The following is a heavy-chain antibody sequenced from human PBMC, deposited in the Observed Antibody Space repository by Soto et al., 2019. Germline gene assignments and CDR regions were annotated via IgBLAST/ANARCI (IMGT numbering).Heavy chain of an antibody. J-gene: IGHJ5*02. CDR3: AREPVGWFDP. V-gene: IGHV1-8*01. CDR1: GYAFTSYD. CDR2: MNPNSGNT. D-gene: IGHD1-26*01. Sequence: QVQLVQSGAEVKRPGASVNVSCKASGYAFTSYDINWVRQATGQGLEWMGWMNPNSGNTGYAQKFQGSVTMTSNTSISTAYMELSSLRSEDTAAYYCAREPVGWFDPWGQGTLVTVSS.